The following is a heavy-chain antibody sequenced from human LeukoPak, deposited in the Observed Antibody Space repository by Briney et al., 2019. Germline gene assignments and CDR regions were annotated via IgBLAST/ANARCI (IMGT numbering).Heavy chain of an antibody. CDR3: ARSSSSTWYPLDY. CDR1: GFTFSSSA. D-gene: IGHD6-13*01. J-gene: IGHJ4*02. CDR2: ISASGGST. Sequence: GGSLRLSCAASGFTFSSSAMSWVRQVPGKGLEWVSGISASGGSTSYADSVRGRFTISRDNSKNTLYLQMNSLRAEDTAVYYCARSSSSTWYPLDYWGQGTLVTVSS. V-gene: IGHV3-23*01.